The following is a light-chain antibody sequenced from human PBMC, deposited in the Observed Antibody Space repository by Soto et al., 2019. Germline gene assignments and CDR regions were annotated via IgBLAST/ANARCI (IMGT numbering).Light chain of an antibody. V-gene: IGKV3-11*01. J-gene: IGKJ5*01. CDR2: DAY. CDR1: QSFRGL. Sequence: EVVLTQSPVTLSVSAGERATLSCRASQSFRGLLAWYQQKPGQAPRLLIYDAYNRATGIPPRFSGSGSGTDFTLTISSLEPEDSAVYYCQQRHMWPITFGQGTRVEI. CDR3: QQRHMWPIT.